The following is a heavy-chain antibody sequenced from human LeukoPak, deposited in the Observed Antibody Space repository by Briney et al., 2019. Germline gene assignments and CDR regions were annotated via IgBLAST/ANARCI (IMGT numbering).Heavy chain of an antibody. Sequence: QTGGSLRLSCAASGFTFSSYAMHWVRQAPGKGLEWVAVISYDGSNKYYADSVEGRFTISRDNSKNTLYLQMNSLRAEDTAVYYCAKAQRSTLPQYSNYFDYWGQGTLVTVSS. CDR2: ISYDGSNK. CDR1: GFTFSSYA. J-gene: IGHJ4*02. V-gene: IGHV3-30-3*01. CDR3: AKAQRSTLPQYSNYFDY. D-gene: IGHD5-18*01.